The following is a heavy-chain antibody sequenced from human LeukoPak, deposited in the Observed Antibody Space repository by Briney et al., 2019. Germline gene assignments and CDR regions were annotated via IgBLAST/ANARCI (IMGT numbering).Heavy chain of an antibody. Sequence: PGGSLRLSCAASGFTFSSYAMHWVRQAPGKGLEWLSYISVGSTTIYYAGSVKGRFTISRDNVKNSLYLQLNSLRAEDTAVYYCARRGYTSGWNYWGQGTLVTVSS. CDR1: GFTFSSYA. CDR2: ISVGSTTI. J-gene: IGHJ4*02. V-gene: IGHV3-48*01. CDR3: ARRGYTSGWNY. D-gene: IGHD6-19*01.